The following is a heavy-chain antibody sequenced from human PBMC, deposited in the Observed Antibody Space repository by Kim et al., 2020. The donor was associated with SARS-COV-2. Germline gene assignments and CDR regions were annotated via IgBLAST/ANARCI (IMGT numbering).Heavy chain of an antibody. Sequence: SETLSLTCTVSGGSINNYYWSWIRQPPGKGLEWIGYIYYSGSANYNASLQSRVTISLDTSKNQFSLKLRFVTAADTAFYYCASSGDSSVKHWYXDLWGRGTLVTVSS. CDR2: IYYSGSA. D-gene: IGHD3-22*01. J-gene: IGHJ2*01. CDR3: ASSGDSSVKHWYXDL. V-gene: IGHV4-59*13. CDR1: GGSINNYY.